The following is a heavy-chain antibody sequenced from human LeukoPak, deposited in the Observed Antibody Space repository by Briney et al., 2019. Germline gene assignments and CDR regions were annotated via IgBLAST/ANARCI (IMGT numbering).Heavy chain of an antibody. CDR3: ARDFAQGSSGYYCEFDY. CDR2: ISAYNGNT. CDR1: GYTFTSYG. D-gene: IGHD3-22*01. J-gene: IGHJ4*02. V-gene: IGHV1-18*01. Sequence: ASVKVSCKASGYTFTSYGISWVRQAPGQGLEWMGWISAYNGNTNYAQRLQGRVTMTTDTSTSTAYMELRSLRSDDTAVYYCARDFAQGSSGYYCEFDYWGQGTLVTVSS.